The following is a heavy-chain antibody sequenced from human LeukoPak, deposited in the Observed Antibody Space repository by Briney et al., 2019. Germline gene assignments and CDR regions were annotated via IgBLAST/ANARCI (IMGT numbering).Heavy chain of an antibody. V-gene: IGHV3-33*01. D-gene: IGHD3-3*01. CDR1: GFTFSSYG. Sequence: GGSLRLSCAASGFTFSSYGRHWVRQAPGKGLEWVAVIWYDGSNKYYADSVKGRFTISRDNSKNTLYLQMNSLRAEDTAVYYCARAGITIFGVVTHFDYWGQGTLVTVSS. CDR3: ARAGITIFGVVTHFDY. J-gene: IGHJ4*02. CDR2: IWYDGSNK.